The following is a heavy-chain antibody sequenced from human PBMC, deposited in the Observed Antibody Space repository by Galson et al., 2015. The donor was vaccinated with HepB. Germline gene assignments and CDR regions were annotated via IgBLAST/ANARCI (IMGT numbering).Heavy chain of an antibody. CDR3: TTVANFWSGYSHYYYYYMDV. CDR1: GFTFSNAW. CDR2: IKSKTDGGTT. J-gene: IGHJ6*03. V-gene: IGHV3-15*07. Sequence: SLRLSCAASGFTFSNAWMNWVRQAPGKGLEWVGRIKSKTDGGTTDYAAPVKGRFTISKDDSKNTLYLQMNSLKTEDTAVYYCTTVANFWSGYSHYYYYYMDVWGKGTTVTVSS. D-gene: IGHD3-3*01.